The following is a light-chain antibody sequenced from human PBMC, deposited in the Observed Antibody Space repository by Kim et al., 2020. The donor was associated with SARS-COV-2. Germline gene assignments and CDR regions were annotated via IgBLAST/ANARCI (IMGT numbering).Light chain of an antibody. J-gene: IGLJ1*01. CDR3: SSYTTSNTLV. CDR2: DVN. CDR1: RSDVGDYDF. V-gene: IGLV2-14*03. Sequence: GQSISMSCAGTRSDVGDYDFVSWYQQHPGSAPKLIIHDVNNRPSGVSDRFSGSKSGNTASLTISRLQADDEAYYSCSSYTTSNTLVFGTGTKVTVL.